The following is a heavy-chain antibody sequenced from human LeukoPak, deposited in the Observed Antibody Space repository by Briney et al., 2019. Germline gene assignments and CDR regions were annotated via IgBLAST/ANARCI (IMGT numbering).Heavy chain of an antibody. V-gene: IGHV3-23*01. J-gene: IGHJ4*02. D-gene: IGHD3-10*01. CDR3: ARGVIPYIPFDY. Sequence: GGSLRLSCAASGFTFSRYGMSWVRQAPGKGLEWVSAISNSGGSTYYADSVKGRFTISRDNSKNTLDLQMNSLRAEDTAVYYCARGVIPYIPFDYWGQGTLVTVSS. CDR1: GFTFSRYG. CDR2: ISNSGGST.